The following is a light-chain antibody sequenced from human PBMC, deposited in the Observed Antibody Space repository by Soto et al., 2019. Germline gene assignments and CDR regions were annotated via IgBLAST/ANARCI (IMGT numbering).Light chain of an antibody. Sequence: EIVMTQSPATLSVSPGERATLSCRASRSVYNNLAWYQQKPGQAPRLLIYGASTRATGIPARFSGSGSGTDFTLTISRLEPEDFAVYFCQQYGDSPMYTFGQGTKLEI. CDR2: GAS. V-gene: IGKV3-15*01. CDR3: QQYGDSPMYT. CDR1: RSVYNN. J-gene: IGKJ2*01.